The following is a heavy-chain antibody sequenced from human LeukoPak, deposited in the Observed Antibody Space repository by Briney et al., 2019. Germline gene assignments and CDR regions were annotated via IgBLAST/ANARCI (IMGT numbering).Heavy chain of an antibody. J-gene: IGHJ4*02. CDR2: INHSGST. Sequence: PSETLSLTCAVYGGSFSGYYWSWIRQPPGKGLEWIGEINHSGSTNYNPSLKSRVTISVDTSKNQFSLKLSSVTAADTAVYYCARDDEDGYSYRYSLVGHYWGQGTLVTVSS. CDR1: GGSFSGYY. CDR3: ARDDEDGYSYRYSLVGHY. V-gene: IGHV4-34*01. D-gene: IGHD5-18*01.